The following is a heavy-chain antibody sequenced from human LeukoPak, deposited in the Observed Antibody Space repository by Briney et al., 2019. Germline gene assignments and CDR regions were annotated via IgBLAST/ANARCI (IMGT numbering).Heavy chain of an antibody. CDR2: INNDGNSP. Sequence: GGSLRLSCAATGFTYRNYGMHWVRQVPGKGLVWASRINNDGNSPTYADSVKGRFTISRDNAKNTLYLQMNSLRADDTAVYYCTREYWGSSFDYWGQGTLVSVSS. CDR3: TREYWGSSFDY. J-gene: IGHJ4*02. D-gene: IGHD3-16*01. CDR1: GFTYRNYG. V-gene: IGHV3-74*01.